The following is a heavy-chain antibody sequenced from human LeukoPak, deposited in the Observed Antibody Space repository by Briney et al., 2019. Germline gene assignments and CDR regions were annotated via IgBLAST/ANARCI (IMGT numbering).Heavy chain of an antibody. Sequence: GRSLRLSCAASGFTFSSYGMHWLRQAPGQGLEWVAVISYDGSNKYYADSVKGRFTISRDNSKNTLYLQMNSLRAEDTAVYYCAKEFQQLSDLLRDWGQGTLVTVSS. D-gene: IGHD6-13*01. CDR2: ISYDGSNK. V-gene: IGHV3-30*18. J-gene: IGHJ4*02. CDR3: AKEFQQLSDLLRD. CDR1: GFTFSSYG.